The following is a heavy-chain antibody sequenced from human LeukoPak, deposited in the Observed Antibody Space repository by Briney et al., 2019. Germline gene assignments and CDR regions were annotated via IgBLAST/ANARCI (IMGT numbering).Heavy chain of an antibody. CDR1: GYTFTGYY. D-gene: IGHD6-6*01. J-gene: IGHJ4*02. Sequence: GASVKVSCKASGYTFTGYYMHWVRQAPGQGLEWMGWINPNSGGTNCAQKFQGRVTVTRDTSISTAYMELSTLRSDDTAVYYCARGGEYSRSSSTYWGQGTLVTVSS. V-gene: IGHV1-2*02. CDR3: ARGGEYSRSSSTY. CDR2: INPNSGGT.